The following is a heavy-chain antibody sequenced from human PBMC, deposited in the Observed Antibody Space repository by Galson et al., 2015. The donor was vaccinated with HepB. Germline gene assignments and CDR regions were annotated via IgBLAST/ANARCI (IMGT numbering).Heavy chain of an antibody. J-gene: IGHJ4*02. CDR3: ARDSDIAAAGPNLFDY. CDR1: GFTFSSYW. Sequence: SLRLSCAASGFTFSSYWMSWVRQAPGKGLEWVANIKQDGSEKYYVDSVKGRFTISRDNAKNSLYLQMNSLRAEDTAVYYCARDSDIAAAGPNLFDYWGQGTLVTVSS. D-gene: IGHD6-13*01. V-gene: IGHV3-7*01. CDR2: IKQDGSEK.